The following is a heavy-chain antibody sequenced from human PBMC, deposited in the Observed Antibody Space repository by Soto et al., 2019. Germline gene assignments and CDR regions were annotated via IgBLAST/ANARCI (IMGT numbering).Heavy chain of an antibody. V-gene: IGHV3-73*01. CDR1: GFTFSGSA. J-gene: IGHJ4*02. Sequence: GGSLRLSCAASGFTFSGSAMHWVRQASGKGLEWIGRIRSKTYRYATAYAASVNGRFTISRDDSKNTLYLQMNSLKTEDTAVYYCTTDRVHSKNWYYFDYWGQGALVTVSS. D-gene: IGHD1-1*01. CDR3: TTDRVHSKNWYYFDY. CDR2: IRSKTYRYAT.